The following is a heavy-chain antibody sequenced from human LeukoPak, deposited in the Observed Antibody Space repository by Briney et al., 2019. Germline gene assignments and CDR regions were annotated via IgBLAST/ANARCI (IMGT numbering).Heavy chain of an antibody. V-gene: IGHV3-33*01. CDR3: ASALRTGIAAALDY. Sequence: GGSLRLSCTASGFTFGDYAMSWVRQAPGKGLEWVAVIWYDGSKIYYADSVKGRFTISRDNSKNTLYLQMNSLRAEDTAVYYCASALRTGIAAALDYWGQGILVTVSS. D-gene: IGHD6-13*01. CDR1: GFTFGDYA. CDR2: IWYDGSKI. J-gene: IGHJ4*02.